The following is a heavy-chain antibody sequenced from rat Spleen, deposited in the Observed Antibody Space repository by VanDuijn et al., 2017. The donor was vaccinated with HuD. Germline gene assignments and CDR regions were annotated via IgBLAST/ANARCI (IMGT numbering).Heavy chain of an antibody. J-gene: IGHJ2*01. CDR1: GFTFSSFP. V-gene: IGHV5-46*01. CDR3: ARCFDL. Sequence: EVRLVESGGGLVQPGRSMKLSCAASGFTFSSFPMAWVRQAPTKGLEWVATISTSGGSTYYRDSVKGRLSISRDNARSTLYLQMDSLRSEDTATYYCARCFDLWGQGVMVTVSS. CDR2: ISTSGGST.